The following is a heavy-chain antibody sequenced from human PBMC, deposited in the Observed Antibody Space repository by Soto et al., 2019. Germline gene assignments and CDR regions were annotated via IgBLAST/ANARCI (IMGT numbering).Heavy chain of an antibody. CDR3: ARDTWGRSNWNVVGMDV. J-gene: IGHJ6*02. V-gene: IGHV1-69*13. CDR1: GGTFSSYA. Sequence: SVKVSCKASGGTFSSYAISWVRQAPGQGLEWMGGIIPIFGTANYAQKFQGRVTITADESTSTAYMELSSLRSEDTAVYYCARDTWGRSNWNVVGMDVWGQGTTVTVSS. D-gene: IGHD1-1*01. CDR2: IIPIFGTA.